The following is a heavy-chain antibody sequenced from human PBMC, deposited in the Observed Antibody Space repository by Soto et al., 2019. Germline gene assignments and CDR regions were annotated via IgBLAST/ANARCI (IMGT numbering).Heavy chain of an antibody. J-gene: IGHJ4*02. CDR2: IHGSGGSA. CDR1: GFTFSSYA. D-gene: IGHD4-17*01. CDR3: ARGRDRDTVTTFDY. Sequence: EVQLLESGGGLLQRGGSLRLSCVASGFTFSSYAMNWVRQAPGKGLEWVSVIHGSGGSAYYADSVKGRFTISRDNSKNTLFLQMNSLRVEDTAIYFCARGRDRDTVTTFDYWGQGALVTVSP. V-gene: IGHV3-23*01.